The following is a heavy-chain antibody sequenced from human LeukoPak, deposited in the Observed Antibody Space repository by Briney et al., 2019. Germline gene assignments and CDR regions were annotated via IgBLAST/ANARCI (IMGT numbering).Heavy chain of an antibody. CDR1: GGSISSYY. CDR3: ARARSGGAIDY. Sequence: SETLSLTCTVSGGSISSYYWSWIRQPPGKGLEWIGYIYYSGSTNYNPSLKSRVTISVDTSKNQFSLKLSSVTAADTAVYYCARARSGGAIDYWGQGTLVTVSS. CDR2: IYYSGST. J-gene: IGHJ4*02. V-gene: IGHV4-59*12. D-gene: IGHD3-16*01.